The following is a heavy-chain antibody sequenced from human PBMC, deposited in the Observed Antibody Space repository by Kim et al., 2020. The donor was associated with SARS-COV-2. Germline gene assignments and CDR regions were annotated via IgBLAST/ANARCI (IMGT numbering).Heavy chain of an antibody. J-gene: IGHJ4*02. CDR2: ISAYNGNT. D-gene: IGHD6-6*01. CDR3: ARPVLPYSSSGFDY. CDR1: GYTFTSYG. V-gene: IGHV1-18*04. Sequence: ASVKVSCKASGYTFTSYGISWVRQAPGQGLEWMGWISAYNGNTNYAQKLQGRVTMTTDTSTSTAYMELRSLRSDDTAVYYCARPVLPYSSSGFDYWGQGTLVTVSS.